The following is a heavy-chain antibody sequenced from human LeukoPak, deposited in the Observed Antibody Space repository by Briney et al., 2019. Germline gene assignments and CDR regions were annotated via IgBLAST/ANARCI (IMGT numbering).Heavy chain of an antibody. J-gene: IGHJ4*02. CDR2: ISNNGDST. V-gene: IGHV3-64*01. Sequence: GGSLRLSCAASEFTFSSYAMHWVRQAPGKGLEYVSAISNNGDSTYYANSVKGRFTISRDNSKNTLYLQMGSLRAEDMAVYYCARNRYELGLDYWGQGTLVTVSS. CDR1: EFTFSSYA. CDR3: ARNRYELGLDY. D-gene: IGHD1-26*01.